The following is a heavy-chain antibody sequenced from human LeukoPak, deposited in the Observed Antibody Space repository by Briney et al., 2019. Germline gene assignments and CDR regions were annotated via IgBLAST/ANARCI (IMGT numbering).Heavy chain of an antibody. J-gene: IGHJ3*02. D-gene: IGHD6-19*01. CDR3: ARDGPEGYSSGWYGVADAFDI. Sequence: ASVKVSCKASGYTFTNYGISWVRQAPGQGLEWMGWISGYNGNTKHAQKVQGRVTMTTDTSTTTAYMELRSLRSDDTAVYYCARDGPEGYSSGWYGVADAFDIWGQGTMVTVSS. V-gene: IGHV1-18*01. CDR1: GYTFTNYG. CDR2: ISGYNGNT.